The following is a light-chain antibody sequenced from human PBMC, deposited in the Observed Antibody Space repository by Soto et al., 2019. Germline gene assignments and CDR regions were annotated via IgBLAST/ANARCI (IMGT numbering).Light chain of an antibody. Sequence: QLVLTQSSSASASLGSSVKLTCTLSSGHRNYIIAWHQQQPGRAPRYLLKLERSGSYNKGSGVPDRFSGSSSGADRYLTISNLQFEDEADYYCETWDTNTWVFGGGTKLTVL. J-gene: IGLJ3*02. CDR3: ETWDTNTWV. CDR2: LERSGSY. CDR1: SGHRNYI. V-gene: IGLV4-60*02.